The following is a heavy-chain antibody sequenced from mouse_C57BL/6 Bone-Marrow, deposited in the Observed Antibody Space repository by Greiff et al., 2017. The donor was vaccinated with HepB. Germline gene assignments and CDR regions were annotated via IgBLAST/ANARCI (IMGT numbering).Heavy chain of an antibody. D-gene: IGHD2-2*01. J-gene: IGHJ4*01. CDR1: GYTFTSYW. Sequence: VQLQQPGAELVKPGASVKLSCKASGYTFTSYWMQWVKQRPGQGLEWIGEIDPSDSYTNYNQKFKGKATLTVDTSSSTACMQLSSLTSEDSAVYYCARQAGYYDAMDYWGQGTSVTVSS. CDR3: ARQAGYYDAMDY. CDR2: IDPSDSYT. V-gene: IGHV1-50*01.